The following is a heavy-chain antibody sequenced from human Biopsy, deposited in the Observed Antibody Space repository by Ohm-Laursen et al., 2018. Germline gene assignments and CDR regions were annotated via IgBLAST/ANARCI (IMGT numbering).Heavy chain of an antibody. D-gene: IGHD4-17*01. Sequence: SLRLPCTASGFIFSYCGMHWVRQAPGKGLEWVAVISSDGSNKYYADSVKGRFTISRDNSKNTLYLRMNSLRAEDTAVYYCAKPADSYGSEFYFDYWGQGTLVTVSS. J-gene: IGHJ4*02. CDR3: AKPADSYGSEFYFDY. CDR1: GFIFSYCG. V-gene: IGHV3-30*18. CDR2: ISSDGSNK.